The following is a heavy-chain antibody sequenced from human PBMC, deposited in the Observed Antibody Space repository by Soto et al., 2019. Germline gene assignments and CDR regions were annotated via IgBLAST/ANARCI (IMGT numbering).Heavy chain of an antibody. CDR1: GFTFSSYA. V-gene: IGHV3-23*01. CDR2: ISGSGSST. J-gene: IGHJ4*02. Sequence: EVQLLESGAGLVQPGGSLRLSCAASGFTFSSYAMSWVREAPGKGLEWVSVISGSGSSTYYADSVKGRFTISRDNSKKTLYVQMNSLRAEDTAVYYCAKMSDFWSGSPTYHFDYWGQGTQVTVSS. CDR3: AKMSDFWSGSPTYHFDY. D-gene: IGHD3-3*01.